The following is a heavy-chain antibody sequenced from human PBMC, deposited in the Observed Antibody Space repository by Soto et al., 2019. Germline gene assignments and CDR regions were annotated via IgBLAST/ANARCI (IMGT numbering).Heavy chain of an antibody. V-gene: IGHV3-23*01. CDR3: AKPAAAGTKELGRNYYYMDV. J-gene: IGHJ6*03. CDR2: ISGSGSST. D-gene: IGHD6-13*01. Sequence: GGSLRLSCAASGFTFSSYSMNWARQAPGKGLDWVSTISGSGSSTYSADSVRGRFTISRDNAKNTLYLQMNSLRAEDTAVYYCAKPAAAGTKELGRNYYYMDVWGKGTTVTVSS. CDR1: GFTFSSYS.